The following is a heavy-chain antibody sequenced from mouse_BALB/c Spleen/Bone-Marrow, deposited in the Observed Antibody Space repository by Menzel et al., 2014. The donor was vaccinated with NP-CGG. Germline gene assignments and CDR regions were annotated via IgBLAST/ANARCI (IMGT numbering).Heavy chain of an antibody. CDR1: GFTFSSFG. J-gene: IGHJ1*01. V-gene: IGHV5-17*02. CDR2: ISSGSSTI. CDR3: ARDRYDEYFDV. Sequence: EVQVAESGGGLVQPGGSRELSCAASGFTFSSFGMHWVRQAPEKGLEWVAYISSGSSTIYYADTVKGRFTISRDNPKNTLFLQMTSLRSEDTAMYYCARDRYDEYFDVWGAGTTVTVSS. D-gene: IGHD2-14*01.